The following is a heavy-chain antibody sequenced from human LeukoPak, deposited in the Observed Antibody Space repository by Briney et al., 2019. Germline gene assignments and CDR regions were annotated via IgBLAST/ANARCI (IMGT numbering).Heavy chain of an antibody. CDR3: ARRLGYCSGGSCYARGLGAFDI. CDR2: IYYNGST. J-gene: IGHJ3*02. CDR1: GGSISSYY. D-gene: IGHD2-15*01. Sequence: PSETLSLTCTDSGGSISSYYWSWIRQPPGKGLEGIGYIYYNGSTNYNPSLKSRVTISVDTSKNQFSLKLSSVTAADTAVYYCARRLGYCSGGSCYARGLGAFDIWGQGTMVTVSS. V-gene: IGHV4-59*12.